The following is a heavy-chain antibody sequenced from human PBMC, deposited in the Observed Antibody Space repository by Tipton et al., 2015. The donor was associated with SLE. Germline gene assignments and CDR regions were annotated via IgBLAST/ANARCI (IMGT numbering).Heavy chain of an antibody. D-gene: IGHD1-26*01. J-gene: IGHJ3*02. CDR3: AIQTLGARGYDAFDI. Sequence: TLSLTCTVSGGSVSSGSYYWSWIRQPPGKGLEWIGYIYYSGSTNYNPSLKSRVTISVDTSKNQFSLKLSSVTAADTAVYYCAIQTLGARGYDAFDIWGQGTMVTVSS. CDR1: GGSVSSGSYY. V-gene: IGHV4-61*01. CDR2: IYYSGST.